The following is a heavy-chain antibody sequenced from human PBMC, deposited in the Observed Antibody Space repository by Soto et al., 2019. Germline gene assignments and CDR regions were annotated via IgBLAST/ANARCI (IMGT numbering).Heavy chain of an antibody. CDR2: INHSGST. CDR3: ARTVVLMVYATGYFGY. J-gene: IGHJ4*02. CDR1: CGSFSGYY. Sequence: SETLSLTCAVYCGSFSGYYWSWIRQPPGKGLEWIGEINHSGSTNYNPSLKSRVTISVDTSKNQFSLKLSSVTAADTAVYYCARTVVLMVYATGYFGYWGQGTLVTVSS. V-gene: IGHV4-34*01. D-gene: IGHD2-8*01.